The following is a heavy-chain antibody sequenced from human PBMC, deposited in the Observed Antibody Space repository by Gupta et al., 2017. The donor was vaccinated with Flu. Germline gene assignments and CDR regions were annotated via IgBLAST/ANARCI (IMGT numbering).Heavy chain of an antibody. CDR3: AKHQYSGSGFFPSDS. Sequence: RRSPGKGLDWVSTISVGGGTYYADSVKGRLTISRDNSKNTLYLEMNSLRAEDTAVYYCAKHQYSGSGFFPSDSWGQGTLVTVSS. CDR2: ISVGGGT. J-gene: IGHJ4*02. D-gene: IGHD3-10*01. V-gene: IGHV3-23*01.